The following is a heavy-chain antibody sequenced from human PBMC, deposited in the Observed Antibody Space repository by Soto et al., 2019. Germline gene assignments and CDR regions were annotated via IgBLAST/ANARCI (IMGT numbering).Heavy chain of an antibody. V-gene: IGHV1-69*13. D-gene: IGHD2-15*01. J-gene: IGHJ4*02. CDR1: GGTFSSYA. Sequence: SVKVSCKASGGTFSSYAISWVRQAPGQGLEWMGGIIPIFGTANYAQKFQGRVTITADESTSTAYMELSSLRSEDTAVYYCARDGYCSGGSCFLYYFDYWGQGTLVTVSS. CDR3: ARDGYCSGGSCFLYYFDY. CDR2: IIPIFGTA.